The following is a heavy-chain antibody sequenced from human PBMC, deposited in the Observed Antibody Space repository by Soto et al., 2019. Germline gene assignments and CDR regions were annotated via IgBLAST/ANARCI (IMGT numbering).Heavy chain of an antibody. D-gene: IGHD3-22*01. CDR2: INPNSGGT. CDR1: GYTFTGYY. CDR3: AGDDSSGYSRKNFDY. J-gene: IGHJ4*02. Sequence: ASVKVSCKASGYTFTGYYMHWVRQAPGQGLEWMGWINPNSGGTNYAQKFQGRVTMTRDTSISTAYMELSRLRSDDTAVYYCAGDDSSGYSRKNFDYWGQGTLVTVSS. V-gene: IGHV1-2*02.